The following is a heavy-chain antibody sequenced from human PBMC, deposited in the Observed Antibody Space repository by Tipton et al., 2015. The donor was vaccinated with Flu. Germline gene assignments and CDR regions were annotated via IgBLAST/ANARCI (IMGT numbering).Heavy chain of an antibody. CDR1: DYSISTNYY. Sequence: LRLSCTVSDYSISTNYYWGWVRQPPGKGLEWIGCISHSGRTYYNPSLMSRVTISVDKSKNQFSLKLNSVTAADTAVYYCTSNRGSGSYFDSWGQGTLVTVSS. D-gene: IGHD1-26*01. V-gene: IGHV4-38-2*02. CDR2: ISHSGRT. CDR3: TSNRGSGSYFDS. J-gene: IGHJ4*02.